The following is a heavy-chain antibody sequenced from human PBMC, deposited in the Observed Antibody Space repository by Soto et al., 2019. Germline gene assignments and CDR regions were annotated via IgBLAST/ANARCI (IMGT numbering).Heavy chain of an antibody. CDR1: GFTFSSYS. CDR2: ISSSSSYI. D-gene: IGHD2-2*01. J-gene: IGHJ5*02. Sequence: KAGGSLRLSCAASGFTFSSYSMNWVRQAPGKGLEWVSSISSSSSYIYYADSVKGRFTISRDNAKNSLYLQMNSLRAEDTAVYYCARDGPQLPLFDPWGQGTLVTVSS. CDR3: ARDGPQLPLFDP. V-gene: IGHV3-21*01.